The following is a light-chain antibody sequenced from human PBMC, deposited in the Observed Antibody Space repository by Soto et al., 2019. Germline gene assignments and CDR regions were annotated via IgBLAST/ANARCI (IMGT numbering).Light chain of an antibody. CDR1: ESVIRW. CDR3: LQYFLYPYT. J-gene: IGKJ2*01. Sequence: DIQMTQSPSTLSASVGERVTITCRASESVIRWLAWSQHKPGQAPKLLIYQASSLESGLPSRFTGSGSETEFTLTISGLQPADSATYYCLQYFLYPYTFGCGTRLDI. CDR2: QAS. V-gene: IGKV1-5*03.